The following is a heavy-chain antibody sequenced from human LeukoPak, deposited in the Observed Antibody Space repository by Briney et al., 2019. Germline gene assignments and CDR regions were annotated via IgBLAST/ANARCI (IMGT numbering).Heavy chain of an antibody. Sequence: SVKVSCKASGGTFSSYAISWVRQAPGQGLEWMGRIIPMLGIANYAEKFEGSVTVPADESTRTAYVELSSLRSQDTPVYYCAPNGGGRWLQLFDYWGQGTLVTVSS. J-gene: IGHJ4*02. D-gene: IGHD5-24*01. CDR2: IIPMLGIA. CDR3: APNGGGRWLQLFDY. V-gene: IGHV1-69*04. CDR1: GGTFSSYA.